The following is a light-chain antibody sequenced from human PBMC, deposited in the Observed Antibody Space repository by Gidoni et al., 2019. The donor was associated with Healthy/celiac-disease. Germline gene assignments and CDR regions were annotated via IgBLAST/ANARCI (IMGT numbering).Light chain of an antibody. V-gene: IGLV2-14*01. CDR3: SSYTSSSTLDV. CDR2: EVS. J-gene: IGLJ1*01. Sequence: QSALTHPASVSGSPGQSITIYCTGTSSDVGGYNYVSWYQQHPGKAPKLMIYEVSNRPSGVSNRFSGSKSGNTASLTISGLQAEDEADYYCSSYTSSSTLDVFGTGTKVTVL. CDR1: SSDVGGYNY.